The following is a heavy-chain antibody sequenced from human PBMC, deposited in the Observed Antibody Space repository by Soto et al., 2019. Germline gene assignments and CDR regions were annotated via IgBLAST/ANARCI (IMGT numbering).Heavy chain of an antibody. D-gene: IGHD2-21*02. J-gene: IGHJ4*02. CDR2: IWFDESNK. CDR3: ARDRDFYFDY. Sequence: GGSLRLSCAASGFTFATYGLHWVRQAPGQGLEWVAVIWFDESNKYYADSVKGRFTISRDNPKNTLYLEMNSLRVEDTAVYYCARDRDFYFDYWGQGTLVPVSS. V-gene: IGHV3-33*01. CDR1: GFTFATYG.